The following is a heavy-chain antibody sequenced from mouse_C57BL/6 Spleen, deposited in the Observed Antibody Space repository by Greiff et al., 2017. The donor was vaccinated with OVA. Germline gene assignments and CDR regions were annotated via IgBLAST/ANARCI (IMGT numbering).Heavy chain of an antibody. V-gene: IGHV1-82*01. Sequence: VQLQQSGPELVKPGASVKISCKASGYAFSSSWMNWVKQRPGKGLEWIGRIYPGDGDTNYNGKFKGKATLTADKSSSTAYLQLSSLTSEDSAVYFCARSDSSGYPYFDYWGQGTTLTVSS. J-gene: IGHJ2*01. CDR2: IYPGDGDT. D-gene: IGHD3-2*02. CDR1: GYAFSSSW. CDR3: ARSDSSGYPYFDY.